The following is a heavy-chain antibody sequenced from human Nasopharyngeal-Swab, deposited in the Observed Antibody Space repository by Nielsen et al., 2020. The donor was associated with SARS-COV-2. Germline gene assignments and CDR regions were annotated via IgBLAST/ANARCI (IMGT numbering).Heavy chain of an antibody. J-gene: IGHJ4*02. Sequence: GGSLRLPCEASGFTFSSYAMHWVRQAPGKGLEWVAVISYVGSYKYYPDSLKARFTISRDNSKNTLYLQMNSLRAEHTAVYYCSIDGVGANHDFDYWGQGALVTVSS. CDR2: ISYVGSYK. CDR1: GFTFSSYA. CDR3: SIDGVGANHDFDY. D-gene: IGHD1-26*01. V-gene: IGHV3-30-3*01.